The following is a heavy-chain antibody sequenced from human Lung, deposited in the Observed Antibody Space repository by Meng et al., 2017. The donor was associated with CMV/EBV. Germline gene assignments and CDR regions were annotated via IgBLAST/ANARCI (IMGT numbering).Heavy chain of an antibody. CDR1: GVSISSNIR. D-gene: IGHD1-26*01. J-gene: IGHJ4*02. CDR3: ARGKQDAWELLAY. CDR2: IDDSGST. Sequence: QVHRQEPGPGLVKPSGTLSPTCGVSGVSISSNIRWTWVRQPPGKGLEWIGDIDDSGSTNYNPSLNSRISISLDKSKNHFSLKVNSVTAADTAVYYCARGKQDAWELLAYWGQGALVTVSS. V-gene: IGHV4-4*02.